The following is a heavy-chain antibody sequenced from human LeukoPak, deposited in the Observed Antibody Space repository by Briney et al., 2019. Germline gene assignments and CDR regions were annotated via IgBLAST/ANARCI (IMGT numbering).Heavy chain of an antibody. J-gene: IGHJ4*02. Sequence: ASVKVSCKASGYTFTGYYMHWVRQAPGQGLEWMGWINPNSGGTNYAQKFQGRVTMTRDTSISTAYMELSSLRSEDTAVYYCATSPIVATINGDYWGQGTLVTVSS. D-gene: IGHD5-12*01. CDR1: GYTFTGYY. CDR3: ATSPIVATINGDY. CDR2: INPNSGGT. V-gene: IGHV1-2*02.